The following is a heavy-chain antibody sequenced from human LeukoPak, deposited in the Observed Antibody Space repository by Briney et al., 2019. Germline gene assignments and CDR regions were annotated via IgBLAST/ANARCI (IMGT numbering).Heavy chain of an antibody. CDR2: INPNSGGT. CDR3: AREVGSGWYNIDY. V-gene: IGHV1-2*02. J-gene: IGHJ4*02. Sequence: ASVKVPCKASGYTFTAYYMHWVRQAPGQGLEWMGWINPNSGGTNYAQKFQGRVTMTRDTSISTAYMELSRLRSDDTAVYYCAREVGSGWYNIDYWGQGTLVTVSS. D-gene: IGHD6-19*01. CDR1: GYTFTAYY.